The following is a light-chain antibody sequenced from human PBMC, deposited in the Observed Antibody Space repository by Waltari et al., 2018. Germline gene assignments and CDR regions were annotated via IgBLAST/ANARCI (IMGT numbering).Light chain of an antibody. CDR2: DTF. CDR3: QQSFRTPLT. V-gene: IGKV1-39*01. Sequence: DIQMTQSPSSLSASVGDRITITCRPSQSISKYLNWYQQKPGKAPNLLIYDTFNLQSGVPSRFSGSGSGTDCTLTISGLQREDFATYYCQQSFRTPLTFGGGTKVEIK. CDR1: QSISKY. J-gene: IGKJ4*01.